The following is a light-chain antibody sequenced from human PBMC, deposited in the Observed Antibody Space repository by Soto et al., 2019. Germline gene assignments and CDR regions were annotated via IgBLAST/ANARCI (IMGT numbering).Light chain of an antibody. CDR2: EVT. CDR1: SSDVGGYKY. J-gene: IGLJ1*01. CDR3: SSYTSSSPCV. Sequence: QSALTQPASVSGSPGQSITISCTGTSSDVGGYKYVSWYQQHPGKAPKLFIYEVTNRPSGVSNRFSGSKSGNTASLTISGLQAEDEADYYCSSYTSSSPCVFGTGTKVTVL. V-gene: IGLV2-14*01.